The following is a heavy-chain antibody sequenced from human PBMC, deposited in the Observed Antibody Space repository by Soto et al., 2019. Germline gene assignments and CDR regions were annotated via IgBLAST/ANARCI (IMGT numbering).Heavy chain of an antibody. CDR3: AKDAILPYTEGYFDY. D-gene: IGHD2-21*01. V-gene: IGHV3-30*18. J-gene: IGHJ4*02. Sequence: GGSLRLSCAASGFTFSSYGMHWVRQAPGKGLEWVAVISYDGSNKYYADSVKGRFTISRDNSKNTLYLQMNSLRAEDTAVYYCAKDAILPYTEGYFDYWGQGTLVTVSS. CDR2: ISYDGSNK. CDR1: GFTFSSYG.